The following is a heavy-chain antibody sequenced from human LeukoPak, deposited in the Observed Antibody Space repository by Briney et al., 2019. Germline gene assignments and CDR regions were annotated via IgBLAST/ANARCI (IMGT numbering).Heavy chain of an antibody. CDR3: ARMSWYYGSGGYRAYYFDY. D-gene: IGHD3-10*01. J-gene: IGHJ4*02. CDR1: GGSISSYY. CDR2: IHYGGSA. V-gene: IGHV4-59*01. Sequence: SETLSLTCTVSGGSISSYYWSWIRQPPGKGLEWVGFIHYGGSANYNPSLKSRVTISVDTSKHQFSLKLSSVTAADTAVYYCARMSWYYGSGGYRAYYFDYWGQGTLVTVSS.